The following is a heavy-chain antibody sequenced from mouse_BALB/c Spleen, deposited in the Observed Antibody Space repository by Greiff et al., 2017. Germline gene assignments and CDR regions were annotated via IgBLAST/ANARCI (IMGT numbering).Heavy chain of an antibody. CDR3: ARNPPYYYGSYWYFDV. CDR1: GFTFSSFG. J-gene: IGHJ1*01. Sequence: EVKVEESGGGLVQPGGSRKLSCAASGFTFSSFGMHWVRQAPEKGLEWVAYISSGSSTIYYADTVKGRFTISRDNPKNTLFLQMTSLRSEDTAMYYCARNPPYYYGSYWYFDVWGAGTTVTVSS. V-gene: IGHV5-17*02. D-gene: IGHD1-1*01. CDR2: ISSGSSTI.